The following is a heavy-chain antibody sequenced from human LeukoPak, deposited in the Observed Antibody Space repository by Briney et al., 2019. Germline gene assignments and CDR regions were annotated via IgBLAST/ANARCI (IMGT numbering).Heavy chain of an antibody. CDR2: IKQEGSEK. Sequence: GGSLRLSCAASGFTFSSYWMSWVRQAPGKGLEWVANIKQEGSEKYYVDSVEGRFTVSRDNAKNSLSLQMNSLRAEDTAVYYCATLGIRYFDWFNWGQGTLVTVSS. CDR1: GFTFSSYW. J-gene: IGHJ4*02. CDR3: ATLGIRYFDWFN. D-gene: IGHD3-9*01. V-gene: IGHV3-7*01.